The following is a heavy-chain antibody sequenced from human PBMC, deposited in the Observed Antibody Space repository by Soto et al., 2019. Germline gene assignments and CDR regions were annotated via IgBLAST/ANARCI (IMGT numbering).Heavy chain of an antibody. CDR3: AAVGGYSGNDFGS. CDR1: GFTFSSYS. D-gene: IGHD5-12*01. V-gene: IGHV3-21*01. Sequence: EVQLVESGGGLVKPGGSLRLSCAASGFTFSSYSMNWVRQAPGKGLEWVSSISSSSSYIYYADSVKGRFTISRDSAKNSLYLQMNSLRAEDTAVYYCAAVGGYSGNDFGSWGQGTLVTVSS. J-gene: IGHJ5*01. CDR2: ISSSSSYI.